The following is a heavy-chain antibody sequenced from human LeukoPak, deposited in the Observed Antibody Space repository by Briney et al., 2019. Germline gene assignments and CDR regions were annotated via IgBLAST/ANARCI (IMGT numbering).Heavy chain of an antibody. J-gene: IGHJ3*02. Sequence: GGSLRLSCAASGFTFSSYAMSWVRQAPGKGLEWVSAISGSGGSTYYADSVKGRFTISRDNSKNTLYLQMSSLRPEDTAVYYCAKPVVYLDAFDIWGLGTLTTVSS. V-gene: IGHV3-23*01. CDR1: GFTFSSYA. D-gene: IGHD4-23*01. CDR2: ISGSGGST. CDR3: AKPVVYLDAFDI.